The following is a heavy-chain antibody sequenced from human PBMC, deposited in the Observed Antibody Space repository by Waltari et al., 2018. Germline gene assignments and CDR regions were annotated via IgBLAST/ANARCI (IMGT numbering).Heavy chain of an antibody. D-gene: IGHD6-19*01. J-gene: IGHJ5*02. V-gene: IGHV4-30-2*03. Sequence: QLQLQESGSGLVKPSQTLSLTCAVSGGSISSGGYSWSWIRQPPGKGLEWIGSIYYSGSTYQTPSLKRRSTISVDTSKTQFSLKLSSVTAADTAVYYCARHISVAGTGWFDPWGQGTLVTVSS. CDR2: IYYSGST. CDR3: ARHISVAGTGWFDP. CDR1: GGSISSGGYS.